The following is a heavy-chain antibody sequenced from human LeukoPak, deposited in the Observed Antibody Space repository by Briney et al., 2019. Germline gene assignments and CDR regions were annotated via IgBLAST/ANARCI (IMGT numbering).Heavy chain of an antibody. CDR2: IYHSGST. J-gene: IGHJ3*02. Sequence: PSETLSLTCAVSGGSISSGGYSWSWIRQPPGKGLEWIGYIYHSGSTYYNPSLKSRVTISVDRSKNQFSLKLSSVTAADTAVYYCARMNGWFGEFSAFDIWGQGTMVTVSS. D-gene: IGHD3-10*01. CDR3: ARMNGWFGEFSAFDI. V-gene: IGHV4-30-2*01. CDR1: GGSISSGGYS.